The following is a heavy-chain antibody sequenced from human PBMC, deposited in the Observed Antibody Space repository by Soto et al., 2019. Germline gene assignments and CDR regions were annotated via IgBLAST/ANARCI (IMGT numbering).Heavy chain of an antibody. J-gene: IGHJ4*02. CDR3: ARQIYDSDTGPNFQYYFDS. V-gene: IGHV5-10-1*01. Sequence: GESLKISCKGSGYSFAGYWITWVRQKPGKGLEWMGRIDPSDSQTYYSPSFRGHVTISVTKSIITVFLQWSSLRASDTAMYYCARQIYDSDTGPNFQYYFDSWGQGAPVTVSS. CDR2: IDPSDSQT. D-gene: IGHD3-22*01. CDR1: GYSFAGYW.